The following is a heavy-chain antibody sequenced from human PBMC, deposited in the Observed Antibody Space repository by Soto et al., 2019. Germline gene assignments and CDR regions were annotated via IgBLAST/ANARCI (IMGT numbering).Heavy chain of an antibody. CDR3: ARTGPRGYYYGSGTYNWFDP. CDR1: GGSFSGYY. CDR2: INHSGST. J-gene: IGHJ5*01. V-gene: IGHV4-34*01. D-gene: IGHD3-10*01. Sequence: SETLSLTCAVYGGSFSGYYWSWIRQPPGKGLEWIGEINHSGSTNYNPSLKSRVTISVDTSKNQFSLKLSSVTAADTAVYYCARTGPRGYYYGSGTYNWFDPWAQGTLVPVSS.